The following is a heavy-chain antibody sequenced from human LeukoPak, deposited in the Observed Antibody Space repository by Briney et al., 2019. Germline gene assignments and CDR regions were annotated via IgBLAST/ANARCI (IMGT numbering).Heavy chain of an antibody. V-gene: IGHV3-23*01. CDR3: AKDVVDIVATIFGESDAFDI. CDR1: GFTFSTYW. Sequence: GGSLRLSCAASGFTFSTYWMTWFRQAPGKGLEWVSAISGSGGSTYYADSVKGRFTISRDNSKNTLYLQMNSLRAEDTAVYYCAKDVVDIVATIFGESDAFDIWGQGTMVTVSS. D-gene: IGHD5-12*01. J-gene: IGHJ3*02. CDR2: ISGSGGST.